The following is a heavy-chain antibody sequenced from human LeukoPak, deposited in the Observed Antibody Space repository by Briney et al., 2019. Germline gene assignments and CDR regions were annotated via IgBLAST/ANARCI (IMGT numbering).Heavy chain of an antibody. CDR1: GFTFSSYG. D-gene: IGHD2-15*01. Sequence: GGSLRLSCAASGFTFSSYGMHWVRQAPGKGLEWVAVISYDGSNKYYADSVKGRFTISRDNSKSTLYLQMNSLRAEDTAVYYCAKGPYCSGGSCYSGIAVSWGQGTLVTVSS. CDR3: AKGPYCSGGSCYSGIAVS. V-gene: IGHV3-30*18. J-gene: IGHJ4*02. CDR2: ISYDGSNK.